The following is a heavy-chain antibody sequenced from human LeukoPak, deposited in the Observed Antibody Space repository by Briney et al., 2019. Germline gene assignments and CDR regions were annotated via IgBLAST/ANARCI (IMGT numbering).Heavy chain of an antibody. D-gene: IGHD6-13*01. CDR3: ARVGGEQQLVLFQGY. V-gene: IGHV1-18*01. J-gene: IGHJ4*02. CDR2: ISAYNGNT. CDR1: GYTFTSYG. Sequence: ASVKVSCKASGYTFTSYGISWVRQAPGQGLEWMGWISAYNGNTNYAQKLQGRVTMTTDTSTSTAYMELRSLRSDDTAVYYCARVGGEQQLVLFQGYWGQGTLVTVSS.